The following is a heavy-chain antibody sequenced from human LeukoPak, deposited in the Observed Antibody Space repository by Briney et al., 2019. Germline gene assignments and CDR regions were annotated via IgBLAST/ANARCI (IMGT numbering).Heavy chain of an antibody. Sequence: SETLSLTCTVSGGSISSSSYYWSWIRQPPGKGLEWIGYIYCSGSTNYNPSLKSRVTISVDTSKNQFSLKLSSVTAADTAVYYCARAEIAVAGIEYFQHWGQGTLVTVSS. D-gene: IGHD6-19*01. CDR2: IYCSGST. J-gene: IGHJ1*01. CDR1: GGSISSSSYY. V-gene: IGHV4-61*01. CDR3: ARAEIAVAGIEYFQH.